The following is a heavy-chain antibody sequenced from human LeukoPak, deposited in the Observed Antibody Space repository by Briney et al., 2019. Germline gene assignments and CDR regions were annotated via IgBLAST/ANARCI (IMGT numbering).Heavy chain of an antibody. CDR2: IRYDGSDH. V-gene: IGHV3-30*02. D-gene: IGHD2-8*02. CDR1: GFTFSSYG. CDR3: AKDKASGAFDEFYYMDV. Sequence: GGSLRLSCAASGFTFSSYGMHWVRQAPGKGLEWVAYIRYDGSDHFYADSVKGRFTISRDNSKNSLYLQMNSLRAEDTALYYCAKDKASGAFDEFYYMDVWGKGTTVTVSS. J-gene: IGHJ6*03.